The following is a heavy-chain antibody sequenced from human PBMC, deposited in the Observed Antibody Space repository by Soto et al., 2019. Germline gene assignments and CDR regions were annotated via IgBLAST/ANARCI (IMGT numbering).Heavy chain of an antibody. V-gene: IGHV1-69*12. J-gene: IGHJ5*02. CDR1: GGTFRSYA. CDR3: ARDRGPSSGYYPYWFDP. Sequence: QVQLVQSGAEVKKPGSSVKVSCKASGGTFRSYAISWVRQAPGQGLEWMGEIIPSFGTANYAQKFQGRVTITADESTSTAYMELSSLRSEDTAVYYCARDRGPSSGYYPYWFDPWGQGTLVTVSS. CDR2: IIPSFGTA. D-gene: IGHD3-22*01.